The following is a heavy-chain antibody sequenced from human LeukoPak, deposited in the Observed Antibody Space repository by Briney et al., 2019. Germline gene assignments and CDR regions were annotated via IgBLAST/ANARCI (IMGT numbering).Heavy chain of an antibody. CDR1: GFTFDDYA. D-gene: IGHD6-19*01. CDR3: ATPGYSSGWGLVY. Sequence: PGGSLRLSCAASGFTFDDYAMHWVRQAPGKGLEWVSGISWNSGSIGYADSVKGRFTISRDNAKNSLYLQMNSLRAEDTAVYYCATPGYSSGWGLVYWGQGTLVTVSS. V-gene: IGHV3-9*01. J-gene: IGHJ4*02. CDR2: ISWNSGSI.